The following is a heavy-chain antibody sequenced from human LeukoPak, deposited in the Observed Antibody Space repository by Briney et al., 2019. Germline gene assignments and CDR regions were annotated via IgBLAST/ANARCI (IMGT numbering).Heavy chain of an antibody. CDR3: ARDLSMVGSWDPDYYYYYGMDV. CDR2: INTNTGNP. CDR1: GYTFTSYA. J-gene: IGHJ6*02. D-gene: IGHD6-13*01. V-gene: IGHV7-4-1*02. Sequence: ASVKVSCKASGYTFTSYAMNWVRQAPGQGLEWMGWINTNTGNPTYAQGFTGRFVFSLDTSVSTAYLQISSLKAEDTAVYYCARDLSMVGSWDPDYYYYYGMDVWGQGTTVTVSS.